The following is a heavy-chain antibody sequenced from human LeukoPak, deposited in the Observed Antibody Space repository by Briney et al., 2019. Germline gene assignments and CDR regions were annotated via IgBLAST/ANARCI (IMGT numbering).Heavy chain of an antibody. CDR3: ARGGVQLDY. CDR2: IYFSGST. CDR1: GGAISSGGYH. Sequence: SETLSLTCTVSGGAISSGGYHWSWIRQHPGKGLEWIGYIYFSGSTSYNPSLKSRLSISVDTSKNQFSLTMNSVTAADTAVYYCARGGVQLDYWGQGTQVTVSS. J-gene: IGHJ4*02. D-gene: IGHD2-8*01. V-gene: IGHV4-31*03.